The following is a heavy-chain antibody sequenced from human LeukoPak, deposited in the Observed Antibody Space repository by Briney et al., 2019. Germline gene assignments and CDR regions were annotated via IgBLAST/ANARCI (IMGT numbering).Heavy chain of an antibody. CDR3: AKDPYSGSYYDY. CDR1: GFTFSSYG. Sequence: EGSLRLSCAASGFTFSSYGMSWVRQAPGKGLEWVSAISGSGGSTYYADSVKGRFTISRDNSKNTLYLQMNSLRAEDTAVYYCAKDPYSGSYYDYWGQGTLVTDSS. J-gene: IGHJ4*02. CDR2: ISGSGGST. D-gene: IGHD1-26*01. V-gene: IGHV3-23*01.